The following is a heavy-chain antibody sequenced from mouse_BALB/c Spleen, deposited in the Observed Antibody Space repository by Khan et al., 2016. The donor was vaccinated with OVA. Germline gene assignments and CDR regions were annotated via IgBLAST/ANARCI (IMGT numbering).Heavy chain of an antibody. CDR3: ARGYDVFAS. D-gene: IGHD2-14*01. CDR2: INPNTDNI. J-gene: IGHJ3*01. CDR1: GYSFTLYY. V-gene: IGHV1-26*01. Sequence: VQLQQSGPDLVKPGASVKISCKASGYSFTLYYMSWVKQSHGKSLEWIGRINPNTDNINYNQAFKGRAILTVDKSSNTAYMELRSLTSEDSAVYFRARGYDVFASWGQGTLVTVSA.